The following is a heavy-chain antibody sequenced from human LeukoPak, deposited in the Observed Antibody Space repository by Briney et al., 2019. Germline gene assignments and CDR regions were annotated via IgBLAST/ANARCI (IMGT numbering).Heavy chain of an antibody. CDR2: INAGNGNT. D-gene: IGHD4-23*01. CDR1: GYTFTSYA. Sequence: ASVTVSCKASGYTFTSYAMHWVRQAPGQRLEWMGWINAGNGNTKYSQKFQGRVTITRDTSASTAYMELSSLRSEDTAMYYCARRVTALGPWFDPWGQGTLVIVSS. V-gene: IGHV1-3*01. CDR3: ARRVTALGPWFDP. J-gene: IGHJ5*02.